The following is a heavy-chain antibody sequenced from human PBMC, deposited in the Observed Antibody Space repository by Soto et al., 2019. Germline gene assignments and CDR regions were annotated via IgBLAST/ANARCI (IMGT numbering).Heavy chain of an antibody. Sequence: GESLKISCKGSGYSFTNYWIGWVRQMPGKGLECMGIIYPGDSDTRYNPSVQGQVTISADKSISTAYLQWSGLKASDTAIYYCARSGTAGGDWFDPWGQGTLVTVSS. CDR1: GYSFTNYW. D-gene: IGHD1-26*01. CDR2: IYPGDSDT. CDR3: ARSGTAGGDWFDP. V-gene: IGHV5-51*01. J-gene: IGHJ5*02.